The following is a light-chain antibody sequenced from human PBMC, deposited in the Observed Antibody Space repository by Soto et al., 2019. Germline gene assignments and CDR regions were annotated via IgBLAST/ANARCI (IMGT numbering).Light chain of an antibody. CDR3: CSYAGSYTSLKV. Sequence: QSVLTQPRSVSGSPGQSVTISCTGTSSDVGGYNYVSWYQQHPGKAPKLMIYDVSKRPSGVPDRFSGSKSGNTASLTISGLQAEDEADYYCCSYAGSYTSLKVFGTGTKLTVL. CDR2: DVS. V-gene: IGLV2-11*01. J-gene: IGLJ1*01. CDR1: SSDVGGYNY.